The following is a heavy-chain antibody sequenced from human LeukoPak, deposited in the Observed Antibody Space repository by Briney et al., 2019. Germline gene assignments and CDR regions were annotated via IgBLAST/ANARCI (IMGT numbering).Heavy chain of an antibody. Sequence: GGSLRLSCAASGFTFSSYGMHWVRQAPGKGLEWVAVISYDGSNKYYADSVKGRFTIPRDNSKNTLYLQMNSLRAEDTAVYYCAKSDLPYYFDYWGQGTLVTVSS. CDR3: AKSDLPYYFDY. V-gene: IGHV3-30*18. CDR1: GFTFSSYG. J-gene: IGHJ4*02. CDR2: ISYDGSNK.